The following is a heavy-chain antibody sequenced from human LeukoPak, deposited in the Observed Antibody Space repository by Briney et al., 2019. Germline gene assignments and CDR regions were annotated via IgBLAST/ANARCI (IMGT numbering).Heavy chain of an antibody. CDR2: IYYSGTT. V-gene: IGHV4-31*03. CDR1: GGSISSGGYY. J-gene: IGHJ4*02. Sequence: KPSETLSLTCTVSGGSISSGGYYWSWIRQHPGKGLEWIGNIYYSGTTYYNPSLKSRVTISVDTSKNQFSLKLSSVTAADTAVYYCASSPLGYSFDYWGQGTLVTVSS. CDR3: ASSPLGYSFDY.